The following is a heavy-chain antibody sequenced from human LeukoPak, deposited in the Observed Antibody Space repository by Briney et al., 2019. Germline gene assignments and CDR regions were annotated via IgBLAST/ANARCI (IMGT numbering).Heavy chain of an antibody. D-gene: IGHD3-10*01. CDR2: ISSNGGST. J-gene: IGHJ6*02. CDR3: ARTFGDYYYYGMDV. Sequence: GGSLRLSCAASGFTFSSYAMHWVRQAPGKGLEYVSAISSNGGSTYYANSVKGRFTIPRDNSKNTLYLQMGSLRAEDIAVYYCARTFGDYYYYGMDVWGQGTTVTVSS. V-gene: IGHV3-64*01. CDR1: GFTFSSYA.